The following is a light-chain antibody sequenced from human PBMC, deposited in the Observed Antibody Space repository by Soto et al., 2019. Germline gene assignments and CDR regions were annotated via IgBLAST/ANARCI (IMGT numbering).Light chain of an antibody. CDR3: QTRGTGSHVV. CDR1: SGHSSYA. J-gene: IGLJ2*01. V-gene: IGLV4-69*01. CDR2: LDSDGSH. Sequence: QSVLTQSPSASASLGASVKLTCTLSSGHSSYAIAWHQQQPEKGPRYLMKLDSDGSHTKGDAIPDRFSGPSSGAERYLTISSLQYEDEADYYCQTRGTGSHVVFGGGTKLPVL.